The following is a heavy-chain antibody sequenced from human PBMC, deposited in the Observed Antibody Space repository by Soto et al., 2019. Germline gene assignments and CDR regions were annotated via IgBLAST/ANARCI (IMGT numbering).Heavy chain of an antibody. CDR1: GFTFSDRY. CDR2: TKNKANSYTT. J-gene: IGHJ4*02. Sequence: EVQLVESGGGLVQPGGSLRLSCAASGFTFSDRYMDWVRQAPGKGLEWVGRTKNKANSYTTEYVASVKGRFTISRDDSRNSVYLQMNSLKTDDTAVYYCTIEGAYPGPDFDYWGQGTLVTVSS. CDR3: TIEGAYPGPDFDY. D-gene: IGHD3-16*01. V-gene: IGHV3-72*01.